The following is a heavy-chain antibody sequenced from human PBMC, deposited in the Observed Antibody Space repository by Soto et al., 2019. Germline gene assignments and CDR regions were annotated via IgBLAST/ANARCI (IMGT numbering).Heavy chain of an antibody. Sequence: QLQLQESGPGLVKPSGTLSLTCTVSGGSISSSSYYWGWIRQPPGKGLEWIGSIYYSGSTYYNPSLKSRVTISVDTSKNQFSLKLSSVTAADTAVYYCARPKSPRFGITGAWVIWGQGTMVTVSS. CDR2: IYYSGST. J-gene: IGHJ3*02. V-gene: IGHV4-39*01. CDR1: GGSISSSSYY. CDR3: ARPKSPRFGITGAWVI. D-gene: IGHD1-20*01.